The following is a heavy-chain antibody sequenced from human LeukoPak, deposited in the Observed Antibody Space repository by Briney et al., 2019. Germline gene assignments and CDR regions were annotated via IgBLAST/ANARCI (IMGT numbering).Heavy chain of an antibody. J-gene: IGHJ4*02. CDR2: ISYDGSNK. CDR3: AKDRGNRGRGYSYGYGY. CDR1: GFTFSSYG. D-gene: IGHD5-18*01. V-gene: IGHV3-30*18. Sequence: GGSLRLSCAASGFTFSSYGMHWVRQAPGKGLEWVAVISYDGSNKYYADSVKGRFTISRDNSKNTLYLQMNSLRAEDTAVYYCAKDRGNRGRGYSYGYGYWGQGTLVTVSS.